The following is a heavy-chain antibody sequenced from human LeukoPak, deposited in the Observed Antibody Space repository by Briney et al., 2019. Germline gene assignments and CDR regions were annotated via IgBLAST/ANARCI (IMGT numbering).Heavy chain of an antibody. CDR2: ISSDSSHI. Sequence: GGFLRLSCAASGFTFSSYSMNWVRQAPGKGLEWVSSISSDSSHIYYSDSVKGRFTISRDNSKNTLYLQMNSLRAEDTAVYYCAKAQVGRWLQFDYWGQGTLVTVSS. CDR3: AKAQVGRWLQFDY. V-gene: IGHV3-21*04. J-gene: IGHJ4*02. CDR1: GFTFSSYS. D-gene: IGHD5-24*01.